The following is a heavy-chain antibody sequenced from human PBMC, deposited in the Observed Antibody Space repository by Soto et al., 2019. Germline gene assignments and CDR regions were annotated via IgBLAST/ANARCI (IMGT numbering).Heavy chain of an antibody. Sequence: GGSLRLSCAASGFTFSSYAMSWVRQAPGKGLEWVSAISGSGGSTYYADSVKGRFTISRDNSKNTLYLQMNSLRAEDTAVYYCAKVRPPYYDFWSGYYLFDYWGQGTLVTVSS. D-gene: IGHD3-3*01. CDR3: AKVRPPYYDFWSGYYLFDY. CDR1: GFTFSSYA. V-gene: IGHV3-23*01. CDR2: ISGSGGST. J-gene: IGHJ4*02.